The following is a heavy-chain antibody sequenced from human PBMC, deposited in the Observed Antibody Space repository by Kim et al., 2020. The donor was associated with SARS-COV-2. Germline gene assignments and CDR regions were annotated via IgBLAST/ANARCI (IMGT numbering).Heavy chain of an antibody. CDR2: EGTEK. D-gene: IGHD3-16*01. Sequence: EGTEKYYVDSVKGRFTVSRDNAKKSLYLQMNSLRVEDTAMYYCARGRGLDSWGQGTLVTVSS. V-gene: IGHV3-7*01. CDR3: ARGRGLDS. J-gene: IGHJ4*02.